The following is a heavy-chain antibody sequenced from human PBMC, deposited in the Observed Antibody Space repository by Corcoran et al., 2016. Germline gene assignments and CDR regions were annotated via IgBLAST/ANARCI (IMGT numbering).Heavy chain of an antibody. Sequence: QVQLVESGGGVVQPGRSLRLSCAASGFTFSSYGMQWVRQAPGKGLEWVAVISYDGSNKYYADSVKGRFTISRDNSKNTLYLQMNSLSAEDTAVYYCAKDWVAAAAGGYYFDYWGQGTLVTVSS. CDR1: GFTFSSYG. J-gene: IGHJ4*02. CDR3: AKDWVAAAAGGYYFDY. CDR2: ISYDGSNK. V-gene: IGHV3-30*18. D-gene: IGHD6-13*01.